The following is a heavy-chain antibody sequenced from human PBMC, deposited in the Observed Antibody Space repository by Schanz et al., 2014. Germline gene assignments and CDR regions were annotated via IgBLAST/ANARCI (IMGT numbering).Heavy chain of an antibody. CDR3: ARARSWPDY. CDR2: IGHSGNT. D-gene: IGHD6-13*01. V-gene: IGHV4-34*01. J-gene: IGHJ4*02. Sequence: QVQLQQWGAGLLKPSETLSLTCAVYGGSLSGYFWSWIRQPPGKGLEWIGDIGHSGNTKDNPSLKSRVTMSVETSKNQFSLRLSSVTAADTAVYYCARARSWPDYWGQGTLVTVSS. CDR1: GGSLSGYF.